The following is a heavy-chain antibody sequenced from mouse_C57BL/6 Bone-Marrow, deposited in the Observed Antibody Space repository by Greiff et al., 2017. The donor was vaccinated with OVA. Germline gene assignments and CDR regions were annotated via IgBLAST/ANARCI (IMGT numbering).Heavy chain of an antibody. Sequence: QVQLQQPGAELVMPGASVKLSCKASGYTFTSYWMHWVKQRPGQGLEWIGELDPSDSYTNYHQKFKGKSTLTVDKSSSTAYMQRSSLTSEDTAVYYCARDGYGDWGQGTTLTVSS. D-gene: IGHD2-3*01. CDR2: LDPSDSYT. V-gene: IGHV1-69*01. J-gene: IGHJ2*01. CDR3: ARDGYGD. CDR1: GYTFTSYW.